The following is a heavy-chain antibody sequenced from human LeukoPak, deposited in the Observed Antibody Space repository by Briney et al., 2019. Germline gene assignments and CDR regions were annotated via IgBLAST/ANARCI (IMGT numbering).Heavy chain of an antibody. D-gene: IGHD1-26*01. CDR2: ISDDGNNK. CDR3: AKGRIVGVTNYFDY. J-gene: IGHJ4*02. CDR1: EFTFRSYA. Sequence: GGSLRLSCAASEFTFRSYAMHWVRQAPGKGLEWVAVISDDGNNKTYADSVKGRFTISRDNSKDTLYLQMNSLRVEDTAVYYCAKGRIVGVTNYFDYWGQGTLVTVSS. V-gene: IGHV3-30*18.